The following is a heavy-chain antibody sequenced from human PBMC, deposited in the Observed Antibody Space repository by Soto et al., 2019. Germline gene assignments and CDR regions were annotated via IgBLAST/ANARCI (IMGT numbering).Heavy chain of an antibody. Sequence: QVQLVQSGAEVKKPGASVKVSCKASGYTFTSYDINWVRQATGQGLEWMGWMNPNSGNTGYAQKFQGRVPMTRNTSISTAYMELSSLRSEDTAVYYCASTISSLAIYYYYGMDVWGQGTKVTVSS. CDR3: ASTISSLAIYYYYGMDV. CDR1: GYTFTSYD. J-gene: IGHJ6*02. V-gene: IGHV1-8*01. D-gene: IGHD3-3*02. CDR2: MNPNSGNT.